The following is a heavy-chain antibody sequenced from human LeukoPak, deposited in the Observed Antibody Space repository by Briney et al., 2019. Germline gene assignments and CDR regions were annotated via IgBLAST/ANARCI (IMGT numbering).Heavy chain of an antibody. CDR3: TRSDYYDSSGPGQFYAFDI. CDR2: IRSKANSYAT. D-gene: IGHD3-22*01. Sequence: PGGSLRLSCAASGFTFSGSAMHWVRQASGKGLEWVGRIRSKANSYATAYAASVKGRFTISRDDSKNTAYLQMNSLKTEDTAVYYCTRSDYYDSSGPGQFYAFDIWGQGTMVTVSS. CDR1: GFTFSGSA. V-gene: IGHV3-73*01. J-gene: IGHJ3*02.